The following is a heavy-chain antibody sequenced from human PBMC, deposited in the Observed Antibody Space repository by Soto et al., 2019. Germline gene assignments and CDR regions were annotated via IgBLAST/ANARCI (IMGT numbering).Heavy chain of an antibody. J-gene: IGHJ6*02. V-gene: IGHV1-18*01. D-gene: IGHD2-2*01. CDR1: GYTFTSYG. Sequence: QVQLVQSGAEVKKPGASVKVSCKASGYTFTSYGISWVRQAPGQGLEWMGWISAYNGNTNYAQKLQGRVTMTTDTSTNKGYMELRSLRSDDTAVYYCAGGGIVVVPADYYYYYGMDVWGQGTTVTVSS. CDR2: ISAYNGNT. CDR3: AGGGIVVVPADYYYYYGMDV.